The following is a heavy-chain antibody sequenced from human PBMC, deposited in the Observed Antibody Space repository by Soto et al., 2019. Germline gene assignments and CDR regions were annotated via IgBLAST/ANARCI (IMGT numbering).Heavy chain of an antibody. CDR1: GFTFSSYG. CDR3: AKGPAIVLVPAAMNYYYGMDV. J-gene: IGHJ6*02. D-gene: IGHD2-2*01. V-gene: IGHV3-30*18. Sequence: QVQLVESGGGVVQPGRSLRLSCAASGFTFSSYGRHWVRQAPGKGLEWVAVISYDGSNKYYADSVKGRFTIPRDNSKNTRDLQLNSLRAEDTAVYYCAKGPAIVLVPAAMNYYYGMDVWGQGTTVTVSS. CDR2: ISYDGSNK.